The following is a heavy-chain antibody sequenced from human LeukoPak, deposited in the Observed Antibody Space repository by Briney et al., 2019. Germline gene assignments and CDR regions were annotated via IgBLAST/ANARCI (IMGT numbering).Heavy chain of an antibody. V-gene: IGHV1-69*05. CDR1: GGTFSSYA. D-gene: IGHD3-22*01. CDR3: ARGERGDYYYDSSGLDY. J-gene: IGHJ4*02. CDR2: IIPIFGTA. Sequence: SVKVSCKASGGTFSSYAISWVRQAPGQGLEWMGGIIPIFGTANYAQKFQGRVTITTDESTSTAYMELSSLRSEDTAVYYCARGERGDYYYDSSGLDYWGQGTLVTVSS.